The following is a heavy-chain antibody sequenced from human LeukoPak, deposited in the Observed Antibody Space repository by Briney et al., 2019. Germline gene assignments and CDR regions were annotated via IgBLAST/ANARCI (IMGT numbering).Heavy chain of an antibody. V-gene: IGHV3-23*01. Sequence: GGSLRLSCAASGFTFSSYAMSWVCQAPGKGLEWVSAISGSGGSTYYADSVKGRFTISRDNSKNTLYLQMNSLRAEDTAVYYCAKDFWNSVAVAGTQFDYWGQGTLVTVSS. J-gene: IGHJ4*02. D-gene: IGHD6-19*01. CDR2: ISGSGGST. CDR1: GFTFSSYA. CDR3: AKDFWNSVAVAGTQFDY.